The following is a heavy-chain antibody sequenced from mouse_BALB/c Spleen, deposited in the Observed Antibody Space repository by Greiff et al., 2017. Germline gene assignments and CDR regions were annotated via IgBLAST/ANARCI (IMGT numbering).Heavy chain of an antibody. CDR1: GYSITSDYA. CDR3: ARLGFTKDYFDY. CDR2: ISYSGST. Sequence: VQLKESGPGLVKPSQSLFLTCTVTGYSITSDYAWNWIRQFPGNKLEWMGYISYSGSTSYNPSLKSRISITRDTSKNQFFLQLNSVTTEDTATYDCARLGFTKDYFDYWGQGTTLTVSS. D-gene: IGHD1-3*01. J-gene: IGHJ2*01. V-gene: IGHV3-2*02.